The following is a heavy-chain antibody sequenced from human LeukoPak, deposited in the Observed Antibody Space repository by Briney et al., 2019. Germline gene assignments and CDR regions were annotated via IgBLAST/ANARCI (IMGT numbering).Heavy chain of an antibody. CDR3: ARERYYDSSGYTPD. CDR1: GYTFTGYY. CDR2: INPNSGGT. V-gene: IGHV1-2*02. Sequence: GASVKVSCKASGYTFTGYYMHWVRQAPGQGLEWMGWINPNSGGTNYAQKFQGRVTMTRDTSISTAYMELSRLRSDDTAVYYCARERYYDSSGYTPDWGRGTLVTVSS. D-gene: IGHD3-22*01. J-gene: IGHJ4*02.